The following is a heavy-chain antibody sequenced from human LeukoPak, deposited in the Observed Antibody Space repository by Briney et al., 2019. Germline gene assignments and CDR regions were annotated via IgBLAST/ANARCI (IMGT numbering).Heavy chain of an antibody. CDR3: ARGATMIVVASFDY. Sequence: GGSLRLSCAASGFTFSSYGMHWVRQAPGKGLEWVAFIRDDGSNKYYADSVKGRFTISRDNSKNTLYLQMNSLRAEDTAVYYCARGATMIVVASFDYWGQGTLVTVSS. D-gene: IGHD3-22*01. CDR2: IRDDGSNK. J-gene: IGHJ4*02. CDR1: GFTFSSYG. V-gene: IGHV3-30*02.